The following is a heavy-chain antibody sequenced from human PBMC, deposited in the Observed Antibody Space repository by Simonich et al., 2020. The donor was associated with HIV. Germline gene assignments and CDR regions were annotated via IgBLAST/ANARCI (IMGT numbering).Heavy chain of an antibody. CDR2: SYYSGST. D-gene: IGHD6-13*01. CDR3: ARALGHYSTTWYWDY. V-gene: IGHV4-39*07. J-gene: IGHJ4*02. Sequence: QVLLQESGPGLVKPSETLSLPCSVSGGSISTRNYYWGWIRQPPGKGLAWIGRSYYSGSTYYNPSLKSRVTISVDMSKNQCSLKLSSVTAADTAVYYCARALGHYSTTWYWDYWGQGTLVTVSS. CDR1: GGSISTRNYY.